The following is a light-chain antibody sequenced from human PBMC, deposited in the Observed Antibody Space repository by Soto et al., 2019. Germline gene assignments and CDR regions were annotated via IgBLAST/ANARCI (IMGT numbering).Light chain of an antibody. CDR3: QSYARSLSGWV. J-gene: IGLJ3*02. Sequence: QSVLTQPPSVSGAPGQRVTISCTGSSSNIGAGYDVHWYQQLPGTAPKLLIYGNSNRPSGVPDRFSGSKSGTSASLAIPGLRAEDEADYYCQSYARSLSGWVFAGGTKVTVL. CDR1: SSNIGAGYD. V-gene: IGLV1-40*01. CDR2: GNS.